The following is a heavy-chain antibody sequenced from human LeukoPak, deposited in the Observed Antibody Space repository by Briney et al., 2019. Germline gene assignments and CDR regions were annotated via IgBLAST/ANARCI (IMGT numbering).Heavy chain of an antibody. J-gene: IGHJ4*02. Sequence: PGGSLRLSCAASGFTFSSYEMNWVRQAPGKGLEWVSYISSSGSTIYYADSVKGRFTISRDNAKNSLYLQMNSLRAEDTAVYYCARQATRQQLVRKGFDYWGQGTLVTVSS. CDR3: ARQATRQQLVRKGFDY. V-gene: IGHV3-48*03. CDR2: ISSSGSTI. D-gene: IGHD6-13*01. CDR1: GFTFSSYE.